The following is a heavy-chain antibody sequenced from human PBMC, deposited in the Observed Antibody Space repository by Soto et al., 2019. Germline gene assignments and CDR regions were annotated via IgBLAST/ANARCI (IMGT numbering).Heavy chain of an antibody. CDR3: ARVGGGAGNFDY. Sequence: VQLVESGGGLVQPGGSLRLSCGASGFTFSNYWMHWVRQAPGEGLVWVSRISGDGSFTRFADSVKGRFTISRDNAKNTMSLQMNSLRVDDTAVYYCARVGGGAGNFDYWGQGTLVTVSS. J-gene: IGHJ4*02. CDR1: GFTFSNYW. V-gene: IGHV3-74*01. CDR2: ISGDGSFT. D-gene: IGHD2-21*01.